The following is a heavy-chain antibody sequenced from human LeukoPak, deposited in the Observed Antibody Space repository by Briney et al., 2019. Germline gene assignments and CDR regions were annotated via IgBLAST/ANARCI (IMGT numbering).Heavy chain of an antibody. Sequence: GGSLRLSCAASGFTFRSYSMNWVRQAPGKGLEWVSYISSSSFTIYYADSVKGRFTISRDNAKKLLYLHMNSLRAEDTAVYYCARAPTTVVSPFDYWGQGTLVTVSS. CDR1: GFTFRSYS. CDR2: ISSSSFTI. J-gene: IGHJ4*02. D-gene: IGHD4-23*01. V-gene: IGHV3-48*04. CDR3: ARAPTTVVSPFDY.